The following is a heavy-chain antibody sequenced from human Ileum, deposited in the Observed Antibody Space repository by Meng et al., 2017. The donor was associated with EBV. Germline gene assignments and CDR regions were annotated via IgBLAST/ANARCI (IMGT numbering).Heavy chain of an antibody. V-gene: IGHV4-34*01. Sequence: WGVGMLTALAAPSVTCAVFGRTFSGYYWSWSRPPAGKALGWIGEFTTSGRNNYNSSIKRRVTILVDTSKHQLSLKMTSVTAAETAVYYCARCYASSGYYYLNHFDHWGQGTLVTVSS. CDR1: GRTFSGYY. CDR2: FTTSGRN. CDR3: ARCYASSGYYYLNHFDH. D-gene: IGHD3-22*01. J-gene: IGHJ4*02.